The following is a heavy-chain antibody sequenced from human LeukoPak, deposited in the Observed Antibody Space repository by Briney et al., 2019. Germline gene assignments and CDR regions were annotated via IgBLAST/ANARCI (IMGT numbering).Heavy chain of an antibody. CDR1: GYTFTGYY. V-gene: IGHV1-2*06. Sequence: ASVKVSCKSSGYTFTGYYMHWVRQAPGQGLEWMGRINPNSGGTNYAQKFQGRVTMTRDTSISTTYMELSRLRSDDTAAYYCARDPSSSWTYYFDYWGQGTLVTVSS. CDR3: ARDPSSSWTYYFDY. CDR2: INPNSGGT. J-gene: IGHJ4*02. D-gene: IGHD6-13*01.